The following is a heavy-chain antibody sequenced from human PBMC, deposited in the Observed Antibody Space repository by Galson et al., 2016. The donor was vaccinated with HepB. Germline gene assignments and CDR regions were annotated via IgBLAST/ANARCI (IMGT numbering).Heavy chain of an antibody. Sequence: QSGAEVKKPGESLRISCKASGYTFTSNHMHWLRQAPGQGLEWMGIITPSNGDTGYAQKFQGRLTMTRDTATSTVYMEMTSLTSDDTAVYYCARERPYEHRSLDYWAPGTLVTASS. V-gene: IGHV1-46*01. CDR1: GYTFTSNH. CDR2: ITPSNGDT. J-gene: IGHJ4*02. CDR3: ARERPYEHRSLDY. D-gene: IGHD3-3*01.